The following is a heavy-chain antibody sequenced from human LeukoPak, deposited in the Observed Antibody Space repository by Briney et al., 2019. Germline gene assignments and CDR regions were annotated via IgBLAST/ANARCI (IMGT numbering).Heavy chain of an antibody. CDR1: GFTFSSYA. V-gene: IGHV3-30-3*01. Sequence: GRSLRLSYAASGFTFSSYAMHWVRQAPGKGLEWVAVISYDGSNKYYADSVKGRFTISRYNSKNTLYLQMNSLRAEDTAVYYCARDYEALRAFWQLVYSWYYFDYWGQGTLVTVSS. J-gene: IGHJ4*02. CDR3: ARDYEALRAFWQLVYSWYYFDY. D-gene: IGHD6-13*01. CDR2: ISYDGSNK.